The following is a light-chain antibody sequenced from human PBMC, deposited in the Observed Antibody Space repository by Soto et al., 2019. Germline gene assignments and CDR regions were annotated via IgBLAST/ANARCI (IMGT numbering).Light chain of an antibody. CDR3: SSYTSSSSTLVV. J-gene: IGLJ3*02. Sequence: QSALTQPASVSGSPGQSITITCTGTSSDIGGYNYVSWYQHHPGKAPKLLIYDVSNRPSGVPNRFSGSKSGNTASLTISGLQAEDEADFYCSSYTSSSSTLVVFGGGTKLTVL. CDR2: DVS. V-gene: IGLV2-14*03. CDR1: SSDIGGYNY.